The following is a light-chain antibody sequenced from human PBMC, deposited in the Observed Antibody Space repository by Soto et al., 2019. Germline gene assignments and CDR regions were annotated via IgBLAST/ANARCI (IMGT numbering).Light chain of an antibody. J-gene: IGKJ5*01. CDR3: QQRSNWPIT. Sequence: EIVLTQSPATLSLSPGERATLSCRASQSVRTYLAWYQQKPGQAPRLLISDASNRATGIPARFSGSGSGTDFTLTISSLEPEDFAVYYCQQRSNWPITFGQGTRLEMK. V-gene: IGKV3-11*01. CDR1: QSVRTY. CDR2: DAS.